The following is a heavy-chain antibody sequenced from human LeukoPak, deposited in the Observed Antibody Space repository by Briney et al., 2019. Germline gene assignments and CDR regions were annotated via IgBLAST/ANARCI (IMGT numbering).Heavy chain of an antibody. Sequence: GGSLRLSCAASGFTLRSNYMSWVRPAPGKGLEWVSVIYSGGSTYYADSVKGRFTISRDQSKKTLYLQMNRLRVEDTAVYYWAKDRWEPLHSPPSSFDYWGQGTLVTVSS. CDR3: AKDRWEPLHSPPSSFDY. D-gene: IGHD1-26*01. CDR1: GFTLRSNY. CDR2: IYSGGST. J-gene: IGHJ4*02. V-gene: IGHV3-53*01.